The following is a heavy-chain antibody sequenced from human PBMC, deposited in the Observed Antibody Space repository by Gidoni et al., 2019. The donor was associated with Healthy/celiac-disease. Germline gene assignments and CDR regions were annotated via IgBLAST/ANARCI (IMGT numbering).Heavy chain of an antibody. CDR3: ARDQGVVVVAATDFDY. Sequence: EQGLEWMGWINPNSGGTNYAQKFQGRVTMTRDTSISTAYMELSRLRSDDTAVYYCARDQGVVVVAATDFDYWGQGTLVTVSS. V-gene: IGHV1-2*02. J-gene: IGHJ4*02. D-gene: IGHD2-15*01. CDR2: INPNSGGT.